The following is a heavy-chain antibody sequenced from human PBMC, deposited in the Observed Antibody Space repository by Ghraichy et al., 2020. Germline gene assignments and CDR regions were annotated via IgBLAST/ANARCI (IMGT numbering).Heavy chain of an antibody. V-gene: IGHV3-23*01. CDR2: LNGNGETT. CDR1: GFNFKHNA. CDR3: VKSLSIAAAGMD. Sequence: GGSLRLSCAASGFNFKHNAMSWVRQAPGKGLEWVSALNGNGETTHYADSVKGRFTISRDNARNTMYLKMNSLRAEDTAVYYCVKSLSIAAAGMDWGQGTLVIVSS. J-gene: IGHJ4*02. D-gene: IGHD6-13*01.